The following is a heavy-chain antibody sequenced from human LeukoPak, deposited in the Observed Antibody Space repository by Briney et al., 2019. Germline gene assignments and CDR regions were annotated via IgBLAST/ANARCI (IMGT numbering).Heavy chain of an antibody. CDR3: AKDLDYYDSSGYYHGYYFDY. Sequence: GGSLRLSCAASGFTFSTYYMSWVRQAPGKGLEWVAFIRYDGSNKYYADSVKGRFTISRDNSKNTLYLQMNSLRAEDTAVYYCAKDLDYYDSSGYYHGYYFDYWGQGTLVTVSS. D-gene: IGHD3-22*01. V-gene: IGHV3-30*02. CDR1: GFTFSTYY. CDR2: IRYDGSNK. J-gene: IGHJ4*02.